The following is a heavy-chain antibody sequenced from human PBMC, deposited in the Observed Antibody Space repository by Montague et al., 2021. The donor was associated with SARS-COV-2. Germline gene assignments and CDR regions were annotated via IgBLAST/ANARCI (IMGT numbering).Heavy chain of an antibody. Sequence: TLSLTCTVSGDSMSSGRYYWTWIRQPAGKRLEWIGRFYSSGTTNYNPSLKSRVTLLVDTPKNQFSLNLTSVTAADTAVYFCAREHVMASQPGYFDVWGQGALVTVSS. CDR1: GDSMSSGRYY. J-gene: IGHJ4*02. CDR2: FYSSGTT. D-gene: IGHD5-24*01. CDR3: AREHVMASQPGYFDV. V-gene: IGHV4-61*02.